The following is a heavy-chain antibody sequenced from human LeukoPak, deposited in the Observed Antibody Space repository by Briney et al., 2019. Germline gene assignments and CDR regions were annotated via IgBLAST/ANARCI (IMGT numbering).Heavy chain of an antibody. D-gene: IGHD3-10*01. V-gene: IGHV5-51*01. J-gene: IGHJ4*02. Sequence: GESLKISCKGSGYTFTNYWIGWVRQMPGKGLEWMGIISPGASDTRYSPSFLGQVTISADKSISTAYLHWSSLKASDTAMYYCARTPGDYFDYWGQGTLVTVSS. CDR3: ARTPGDYFDY. CDR2: ISPGASDT. CDR1: GYTFTNYW.